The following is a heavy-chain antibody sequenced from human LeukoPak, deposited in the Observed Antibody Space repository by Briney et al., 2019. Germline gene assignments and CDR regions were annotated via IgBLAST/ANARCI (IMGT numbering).Heavy chain of an antibody. D-gene: IGHD2-21*01. J-gene: IGHJ3*02. V-gene: IGHV3-30-3*01. CDR2: ISYDGSNK. Sequence: GRSLRLSCAASGFTFSSYAMHWVRQAPGKGLEWVAVISYDGSNKYYADSVKGRFTISRDNSKNTLYLQMNSLRAEDTAVYYCARAYCGGDCPYDAFDIWGQGTMVTVSS. CDR1: GFTFSSYA. CDR3: ARAYCGGDCPYDAFDI.